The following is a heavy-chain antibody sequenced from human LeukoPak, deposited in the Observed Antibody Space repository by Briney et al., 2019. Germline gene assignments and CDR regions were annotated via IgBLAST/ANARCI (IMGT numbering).Heavy chain of an antibody. CDR2: IYYSRST. V-gene: IGHV4-59*08. D-gene: IGHD6-19*01. J-gene: IGHJ4*02. CDR1: GVSISRFY. CDR3: ARQGLGSGWTFDY. Sequence: SEALSLTCTTSGVSISRFYWSWIRHPPGNGLESIGYIYYSRSTNYNPSLKSRVTISVDTSKNQFSLKLSSVTAADTAVYYCARQGLGSGWTFDYWGQGTLLTVPS.